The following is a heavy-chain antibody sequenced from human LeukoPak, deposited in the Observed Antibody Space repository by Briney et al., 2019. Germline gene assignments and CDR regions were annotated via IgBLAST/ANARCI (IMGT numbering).Heavy chain of an antibody. CDR1: GFTFSSYS. Sequence: GGSLRLSCAASGFTFSSYSMNWVRQAPGKGLEWVSSISSSSSCIYYADSVKGRFTISRDNAKNSLYLQMNSLRAEDTAVYYCARLHLKGGSYYVFRHYYYYMDVWGKGTTVTISS. J-gene: IGHJ6*03. V-gene: IGHV3-21*04. CDR2: ISSSSSCI. CDR3: ARLHLKGGSYYVFRHYYYYMDV. D-gene: IGHD3-10*01.